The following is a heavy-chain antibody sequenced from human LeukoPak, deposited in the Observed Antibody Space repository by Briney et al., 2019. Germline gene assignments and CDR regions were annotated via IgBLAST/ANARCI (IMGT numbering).Heavy chain of an antibody. J-gene: IGHJ4*02. CDR1: GFTFDDYG. D-gene: IGHD4-17*01. Sequence: PGGSLRLSCAASGFTFDDYGMSWVRQAPGKGLEWVSVISGSGGSTNYADSVRGRFTISRDNSKNTLYLQMKSLRAEDTAVYYCAKGHSDYGTGFDLWGQGTLVTVSS. CDR3: AKGHSDYGTGFDL. CDR2: ISGSGGST. V-gene: IGHV3-23*01.